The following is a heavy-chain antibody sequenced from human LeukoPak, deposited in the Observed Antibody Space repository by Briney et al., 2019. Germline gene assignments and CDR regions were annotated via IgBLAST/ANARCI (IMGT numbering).Heavy chain of an antibody. V-gene: IGHV3-48*03. CDR1: GFTFSSYD. D-gene: IGHD5-12*01. CDR3: ARVGNSGYDSMVSWFDP. Sequence: GGSLRLSCAASGFTFSSYDMNWVRQAPGKGLEWVSYISSSGSTIYYADSVKGRFTISRDNAKNSLYLQMNSLRAEDTAVYYCARVGNSGYDSMVSWFDPWGQGTLVTVSS. CDR2: ISSSGSTI. J-gene: IGHJ5*02.